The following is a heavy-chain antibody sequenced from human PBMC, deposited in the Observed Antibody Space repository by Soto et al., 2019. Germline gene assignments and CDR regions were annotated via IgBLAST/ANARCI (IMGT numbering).Heavy chain of an antibody. V-gene: IGHV1-69*01. CDR1: GGTFSSYA. CDR2: IIPIFGTA. Sequence: QVQLVQSGAEVKKPGSSVKVSYKASGGTFSSYAISWVRQAPGQGLEWMGGIIPIFGTANYAQKFQGRVTITADESTSTDYMELSSLRSEDTAVYYCARDEYYDSSGYYYNWFAPWGQGTLVTVSS. D-gene: IGHD3-22*01. CDR3: ARDEYYDSSGYYYNWFAP. J-gene: IGHJ5*02.